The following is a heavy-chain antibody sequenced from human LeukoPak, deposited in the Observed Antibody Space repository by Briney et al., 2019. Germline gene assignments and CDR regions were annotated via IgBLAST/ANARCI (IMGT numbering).Heavy chain of an antibody. Sequence: SETLSLTCTVSGGSINSTSNYWGWIRQPPGKGLEWIGSIYYSGSTSYNPSLKSRVTISVDTSKNQFSLKLSSVTAADTAVYYCAVYSSSWSQGPEYFQHWGQGTLVTVSS. CDR2: IYYSGST. V-gene: IGHV4-39*01. CDR1: GGSINSTSNY. CDR3: AVYSSSWSQGPEYFQH. J-gene: IGHJ1*01. D-gene: IGHD6-13*01.